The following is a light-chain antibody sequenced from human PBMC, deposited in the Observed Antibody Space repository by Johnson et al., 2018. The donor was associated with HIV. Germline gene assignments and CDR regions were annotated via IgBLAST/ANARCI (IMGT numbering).Light chain of an antibody. Sequence: QSALTQPPSVSAAPGQKVTISCSGSSSNIGNNYVSWYQQLPGTAPKLLIYESNKRPSGIPDRFSGSKSGTSATLGITGLQTGDEADYYCGTWDSSLSAGIVGTGTKFTVL. CDR3: GTWDSSLSAGI. CDR1: SSNIGNNY. CDR2: ESN. V-gene: IGLV1-51*02. J-gene: IGLJ1*01.